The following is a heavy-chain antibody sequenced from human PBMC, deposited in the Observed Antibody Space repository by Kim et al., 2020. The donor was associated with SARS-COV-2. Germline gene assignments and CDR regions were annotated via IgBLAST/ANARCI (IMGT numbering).Heavy chain of an antibody. D-gene: IGHD1-26*01. Sequence: SVKVSCKASGGTFSSYAISWVRQAPGQGLEWMGRIIPILGIANYAQKFQGRVTITADKATSTAYMELSSLRSEDTAVYYCARDGSGSYYYYYGMDVWGQGTTVTVSS. CDR2: IIPILGIA. V-gene: IGHV1-69*04. CDR3: ARDGSGSYYYYYGMDV. J-gene: IGHJ6*02. CDR1: GGTFSSYA.